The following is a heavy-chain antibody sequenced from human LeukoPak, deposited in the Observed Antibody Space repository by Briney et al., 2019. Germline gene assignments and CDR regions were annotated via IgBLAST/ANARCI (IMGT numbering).Heavy chain of an antibody. D-gene: IGHD1-26*01. CDR3: AREVERRVVN. Sequence: PETLSLTRVDSGFSISRGYYWGWIRQPPGKGLEWIGNIHPSGTTFHNSSLNSRVTMSIDTSKNEFSLKLSSVTAADTALYYCAREVERRVVNWGQGTLVTVSS. CDR2: IHPSGTT. CDR1: GFSISRGYY. V-gene: IGHV4-38-2*02. J-gene: IGHJ4*02.